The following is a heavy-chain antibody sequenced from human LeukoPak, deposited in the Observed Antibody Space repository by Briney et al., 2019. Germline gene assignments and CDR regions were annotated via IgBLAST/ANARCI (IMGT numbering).Heavy chain of an antibody. CDR3: ATGVSGLIDS. CDR2: ISRSISTI. J-gene: IGHJ4*02. CDR1: RFTFSRYT. Sequence: PGGSLRLSCAPSRFTFSRYTMKWVRQAPGNGLEWISYISRSISTIYYPEYLNGRFTISRDNANNLVNLQMNSLRAEDTAVYYCATGVSGLIDSWGQGTLVTVSS. D-gene: IGHD5-12*01. V-gene: IGHV3-48*01.